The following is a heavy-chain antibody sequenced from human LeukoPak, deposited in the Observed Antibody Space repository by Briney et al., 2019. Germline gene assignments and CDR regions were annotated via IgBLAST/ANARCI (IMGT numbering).Heavy chain of an antibody. CDR1: GGTFSSYA. D-gene: IGHD3-22*01. CDR3: ARRPYYYDSSGYYVFDY. Sequence: GASVKVSCKASGGTFSSYAISWVRQAPGQGLEWMGRIIPVLGIANYAQKFQGRVTITADKSTSTAYMELSSLRSEDTAVYYCARRPYYYDSSGYYVFDYWGQGTLVTVSS. V-gene: IGHV1-69*04. J-gene: IGHJ4*02. CDR2: IIPVLGIA.